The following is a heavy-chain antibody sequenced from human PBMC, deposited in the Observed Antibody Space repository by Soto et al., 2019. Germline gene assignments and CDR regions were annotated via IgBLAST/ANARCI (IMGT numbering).Heavy chain of an antibody. CDR2: TIPIFGTA. CDR1: GGTFSSYA. Sequence: QVQLVQSGAEVKKPGSSVKVSCKASGGTFSSYAISWVRQAPGQGLEWMGGTIPIFGTANYAQKFQGRVTITADESTSTAYMELSSLRSEDTAVYYCARGEAVVTAIRYYYYGMDVWGQGTTVTVSS. CDR3: ARGEAVVTAIRYYYYGMDV. V-gene: IGHV1-69*12. J-gene: IGHJ6*02. D-gene: IGHD2-21*02.